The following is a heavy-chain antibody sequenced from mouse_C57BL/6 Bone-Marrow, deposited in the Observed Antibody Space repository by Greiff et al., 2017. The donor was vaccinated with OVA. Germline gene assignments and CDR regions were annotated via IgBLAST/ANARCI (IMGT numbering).Heavy chain of an antibody. CDR1: GYTFTSYW. J-gene: IGHJ3*01. D-gene: IGHD2-3*01. Sequence: QVHVKQPGAELVKPGASVKLSCKASGYTFTSYWMHWVKQRPGQGLEWIGMIHPNSGSTNYNEKFKSKATLTVYKSSSTAYMHLSSLTSEDSAVYYCARDGYYSAWFAYWGQGTLVTVSA. CDR3: ARDGYYSAWFAY. V-gene: IGHV1-64*01. CDR2: IHPNSGST.